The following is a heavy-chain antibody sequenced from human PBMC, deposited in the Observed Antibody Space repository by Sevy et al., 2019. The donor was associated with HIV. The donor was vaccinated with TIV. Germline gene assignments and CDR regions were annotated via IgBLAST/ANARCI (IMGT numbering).Heavy chain of an antibody. D-gene: IGHD2-2*02. J-gene: IGHJ4*02. CDR2: INWNGATI. V-gene: IGHV3-9*03. CDR1: GFTFADYA. CDR3: AKGTSGQLRYAQIDF. Sequence: GGSLRLSCAVSGFTFADYAMHWVRQAPGKGLEWVSGINWNGATIAYADSVKGRFTFSRDSANNSLFLQMNSLKAEDMALYYCAKGTSGQLRYAQIDFWGQGTLVTISS.